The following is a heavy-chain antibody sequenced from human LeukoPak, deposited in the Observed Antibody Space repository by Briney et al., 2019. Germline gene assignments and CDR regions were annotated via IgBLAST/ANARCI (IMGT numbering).Heavy chain of an antibody. D-gene: IGHD5-18*01. CDR3: ARAPRTAMDIFDY. CDR2: IYPGDSDT. V-gene: IGHV5-51*01. Sequence: GESLKISCKGSGYSFTTYWIGLVRQMPGKGLEWMGIIYPGDSDTRYSPSFQGQVTISADKSISTAYLQWSSLKASDTAMYYCARAPRTAMDIFDYWGQGTLVTVSS. CDR1: GYSFTTYW. J-gene: IGHJ4*02.